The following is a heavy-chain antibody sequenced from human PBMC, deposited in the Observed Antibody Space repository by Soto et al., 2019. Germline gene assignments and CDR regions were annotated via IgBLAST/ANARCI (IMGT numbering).Heavy chain of an antibody. CDR3: ASTNYYDSSGTYFDY. CDR1: GGTFSSYA. D-gene: IGHD3-22*01. CDR2: IIPILGIA. V-gene: IGHV1-69*10. Sequence: ASVKVSCKASGGTFSSYAISWVRQAPGQGLEWMGEIIPILGIANYAQKFQGTVTITADKSTSTAYMELSSLRSEDTAVYYCASTNYYDSSGTYFDYWGQGTLVTVSS. J-gene: IGHJ4*02.